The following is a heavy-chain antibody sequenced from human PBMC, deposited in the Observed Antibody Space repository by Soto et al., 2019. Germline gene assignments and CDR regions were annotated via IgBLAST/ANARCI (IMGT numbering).Heavy chain of an antibody. V-gene: IGHV3-23*01. CDR2: ISGSGAGT. Sequence: EVRLLESGGGLVQPGGSLRLSCAASGFTFGIYAMSWVRQAPGKGLEWVSAISGSGAGTYYADSVKGRFTISRDNSKNTLYLQMSSLRAEDTAVYYCAKGSASARPYYFDYWGQGTLVTVSS. D-gene: IGHD6-6*01. CDR3: AKGSASARPYYFDY. J-gene: IGHJ4*02. CDR1: GFTFGIYA.